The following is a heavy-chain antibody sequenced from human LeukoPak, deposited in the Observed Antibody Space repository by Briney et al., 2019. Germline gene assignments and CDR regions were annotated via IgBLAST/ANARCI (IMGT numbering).Heavy chain of an antibody. D-gene: IGHD5-18*01. Sequence: PGGSLRLSCAAPGFTFSSYWMHWVRQAPGKGLVWVSRINSGGSSTTYADSVKGRFAISRDNAENTLYLQMNSLRAEDTAVYYCASRGGYSYGFDYWGQGTLVTVSS. CDR3: ASRGGYSYGFDY. V-gene: IGHV3-74*01. J-gene: IGHJ4*02. CDR2: INSGGSST. CDR1: GFTFSSYW.